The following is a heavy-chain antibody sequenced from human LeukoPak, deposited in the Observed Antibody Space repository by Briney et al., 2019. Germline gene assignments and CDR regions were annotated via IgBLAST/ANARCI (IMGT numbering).Heavy chain of an antibody. CDR3: ARSVSGGLECDS. J-gene: IGHJ4*02. CDR1: GGSFSGHY. D-gene: IGHD3-16*01. V-gene: IGHV4-34*01. Sequence: PSETLSLTCAVYGGSFSGHYWTWIRQPPGKGLDWIGEINHNGITNYNPSLKSRVTISVDTSKNQFSLELRSVTAADTAVYYCARSVSGGLECDSWAQGSLVTVSS. CDR2: INHNGIT.